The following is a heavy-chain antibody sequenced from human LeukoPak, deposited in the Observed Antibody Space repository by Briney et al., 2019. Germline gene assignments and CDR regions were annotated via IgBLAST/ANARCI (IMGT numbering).Heavy chain of an antibody. CDR3: AKCSKRPFWSGYYGYYFDY. D-gene: IGHD3-3*01. Sequence: GGSLRLSCAASGFTFSSYGMHWVRQAPGKGLEWVAFIRYDGSNKYYADPVKGRFTISRDNSKNTLYLQMNSLRAEDTAVYYCAKCSKRPFWSGYYGYYFDYWGQGTLVTVSS. V-gene: IGHV3-30*02. J-gene: IGHJ4*02. CDR2: IRYDGSNK. CDR1: GFTFSSYG.